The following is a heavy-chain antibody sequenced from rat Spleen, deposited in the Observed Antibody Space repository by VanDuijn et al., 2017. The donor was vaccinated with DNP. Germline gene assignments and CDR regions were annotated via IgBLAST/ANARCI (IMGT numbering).Heavy chain of an antibody. CDR1: GFSLTNYG. J-gene: IGHJ4*01. V-gene: IGHV2S75*01. CDR2: IWGHGNT. Sequence: QVQLKESGPVLVQASETLSLTCTVSGFSLTNYGVIWVRQSPGKGLEWMGIIWGHGNTDYNSVLKSRLSINRDTSKRQVFLKMNSLQTDDTAIYYCTRESWGYVRDAWGQGASVTVSS. CDR3: TRESWGYVRDA. D-gene: IGHD5-1*01.